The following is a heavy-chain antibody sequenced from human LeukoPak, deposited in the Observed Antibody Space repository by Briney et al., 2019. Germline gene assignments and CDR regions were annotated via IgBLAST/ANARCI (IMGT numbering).Heavy chain of an antibody. J-gene: IGHJ4*02. CDR3: AGGSGWYAYFDY. CDR1: GFTFSSYE. D-gene: IGHD6-19*01. V-gene: IGHV3-48*03. Sequence: GGSLRLSCAASGFTFSSYEMNWVRQAPGKGLEWVSYISSSGSTIYYADSVKGRFTISRDNAKNSLYLQMNSLRAEDTAVYYRAGGSGWYAYFDYWGQGTLVTVSS. CDR2: ISSSGSTI.